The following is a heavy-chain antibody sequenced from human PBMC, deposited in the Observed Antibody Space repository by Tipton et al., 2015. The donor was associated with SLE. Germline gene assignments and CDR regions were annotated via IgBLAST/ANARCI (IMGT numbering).Heavy chain of an antibody. CDR2: IYSGGST. V-gene: IGHV3-66*02. D-gene: IGHD1-1*01. Sequence: SLRLSCAASGFTVSSNYMSWVRQAPGKGLEWVSVIYSGGSTYYADSVKGRFTISRDNSKNTLYLQMNSLRAEDTAVYYCARGGTLGTWWYFDLWGRGTLVTVSS. CDR1: GFTVSSNY. CDR3: ARGGTLGTWWYFDL. J-gene: IGHJ2*01.